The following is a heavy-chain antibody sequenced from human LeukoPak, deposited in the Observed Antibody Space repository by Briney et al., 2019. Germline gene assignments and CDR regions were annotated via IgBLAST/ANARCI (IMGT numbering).Heavy chain of an antibody. CDR1: GFTFSNSA. Sequence: GGSLRLSCAASGFTFSNSALNWVRQAPGKGLEWVSTIANSGDNTYYADSVKGRFTISRDNFRNTLYLQMNSLRAEDTAVYYCVKSAGKDGYRDSFDMWGQGTVVTVSS. V-gene: IGHV3-23*01. D-gene: IGHD5-24*01. CDR3: VKSAGKDGYRDSFDM. J-gene: IGHJ3*02. CDR2: IANSGDNT.